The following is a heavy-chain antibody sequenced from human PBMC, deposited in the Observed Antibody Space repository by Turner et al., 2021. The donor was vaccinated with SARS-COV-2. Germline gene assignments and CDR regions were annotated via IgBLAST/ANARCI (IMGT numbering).Heavy chain of an antibody. CDR1: GGSINTSPYY. CDR2: IYYSGST. J-gene: IGHJ5*02. CDR3: ARRRGGSAAYNP. D-gene: IGHD6-13*01. V-gene: IGHV4-39*01. Sequence: QLLLQESGPGLVKPSDTLSVTCPASGGSINTSPYYWGWIRQPPGKGLEWIGNIYYSGSTYYNPSLKNRIIISIDTSKNQFSLQVTSVTAADTAIYYCARRRGGSAAYNPWGQGTLVTVYS.